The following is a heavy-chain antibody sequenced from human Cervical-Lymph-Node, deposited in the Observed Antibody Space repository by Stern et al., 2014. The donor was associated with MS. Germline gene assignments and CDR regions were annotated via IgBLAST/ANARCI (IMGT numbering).Heavy chain of an antibody. D-gene: IGHD3-10*01. V-gene: IGHV1-69*01. J-gene: IGHJ6*02. CDR3: ASSVGELTPESV. CDR2: IIPMFGAP. CDR1: GGTFSSSA. Sequence: VQLVESGAEVKKPGSSVRVSCKASGGTFSSSAISWVRQAPGHGLEWMGGIIPMFGAPNYAQKFQGRLTITADASTRTAYMDLNSLRSDDTAVYFCASSVGELTPESVWGQGTTVTV.